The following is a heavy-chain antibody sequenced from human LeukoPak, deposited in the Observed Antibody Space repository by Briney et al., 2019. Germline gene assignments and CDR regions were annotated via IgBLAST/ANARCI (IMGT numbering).Heavy chain of an antibody. J-gene: IGHJ4*02. CDR2: ISGSGGST. D-gene: IGHD3-22*01. V-gene: IGHV3-23*01. CDR3: AKGHYDSSGGHLDY. CDR1: GFTFSSYG. Sequence: GGSLRLSCAASGFTFSSYGMHWVRQAPGEGLEWVSAISGSGGSTYYADSVKGRFTISRDNSKNTLYLQMNSLRAEDTAVYYCAKGHYDSSGGHLDYWGQGTLVTVSS.